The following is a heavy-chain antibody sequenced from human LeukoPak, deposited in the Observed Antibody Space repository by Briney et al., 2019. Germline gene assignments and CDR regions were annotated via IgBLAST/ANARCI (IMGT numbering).Heavy chain of an antibody. J-gene: IGHJ4*02. Sequence: GGSLRLSCAASGFSFSSFWMSWVRQAPGKGLEWVSAIGATDGITYYADSVKGRFTISRDNSKNTLYMQMNSLRAEDTAVYYCVKADSSGWYYYFDYWGQGILVTVTS. CDR3: VKADSSGWYYYFDY. D-gene: IGHD6-19*01. CDR2: IGATDGIT. CDR1: GFSFSSFW. V-gene: IGHV3-23*01.